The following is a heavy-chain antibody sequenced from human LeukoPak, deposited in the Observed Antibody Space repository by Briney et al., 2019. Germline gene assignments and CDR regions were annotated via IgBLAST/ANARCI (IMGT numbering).Heavy chain of an antibody. CDR3: AREHEYSGSYYRYFDY. CDR1: GGSLSSYY. CDR2: IYSRGLTRGST. J-gene: IGHJ4*02. V-gene: IGHV4-59*01. D-gene: IGHD1-26*01. Sequence: PSETLSLTCTVSGGSLSSYYWSWIRQPPGKGLEWIGYIYSRGLTRGSTNYNPSLKSRVTISVDTSKNQFSLKLSSVTAADTAVYYCAREHEYSGSYYRYFDYWGQGTLVTVSS.